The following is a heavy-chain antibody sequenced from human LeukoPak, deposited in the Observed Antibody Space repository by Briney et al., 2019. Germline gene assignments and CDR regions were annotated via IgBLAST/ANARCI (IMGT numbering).Heavy chain of an antibody. D-gene: IGHD3-3*01. CDR1: RGTFSSYA. J-gene: IGHJ6*02. V-gene: IGHV1-69*13. Sequence: ASVKVSCKASRGTFSSYAISWVRQAPGQGLEWMGGIILIFGTANYAQKFQGRVTITADESTSTAYMELSSLRSEDTAVYYCARDFLTRSGLFSDFWSGYYPYYYYGMDVWGQGTTVTVSS. CDR2: IILIFGTA. CDR3: ARDFLTRSGLFSDFWSGYYPYYYYGMDV.